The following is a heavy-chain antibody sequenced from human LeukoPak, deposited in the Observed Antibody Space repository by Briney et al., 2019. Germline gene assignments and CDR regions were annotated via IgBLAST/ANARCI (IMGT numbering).Heavy chain of an antibody. CDR3: ARQKGYSSSWDDAFDI. D-gene: IGHD6-13*01. CDR2: IYPGDSDT. Sequence: GESLKISCKGSGYSFTSYWIGWVRQMPGKGLEWMGIIYPGDSDTRYSPSFQGQVTISADKSISTAYLQWSSLKASDTAMYYCARQKGYSSSWDDAFDIWGQGTTVTVSS. V-gene: IGHV5-51*01. J-gene: IGHJ3*02. CDR1: GYSFTSYW.